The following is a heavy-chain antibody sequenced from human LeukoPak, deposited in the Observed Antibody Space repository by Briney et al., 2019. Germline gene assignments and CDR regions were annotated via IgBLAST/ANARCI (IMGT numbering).Heavy chain of an antibody. D-gene: IGHD1-1*01. CDR1: GGSISSYY. V-gene: IGHV4-59*08. CDR2: IYYSGST. Sequence: SETLSLSCTVSGGSISSYYWSWIRQPPGKGLEWIAYIYYSGSTNYNPSLKSRVTISVDTSKNQFSLKLSSVTAADTAVYYCARHMGLGYTYFYPYFDYWGQGTLVTVSS. J-gene: IGHJ4*01. CDR3: ARHMGLGYTYFYPYFDY.